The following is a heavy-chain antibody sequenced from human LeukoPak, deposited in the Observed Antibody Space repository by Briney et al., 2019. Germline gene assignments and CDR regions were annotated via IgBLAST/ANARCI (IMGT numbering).Heavy chain of an antibody. Sequence: EASVKVSCTASGGTFSSYAISWVRQAPGQGLEWMGGIIPIFGTANYAQKFQGRVTITADKSTSTAYMELSRLRSEDTAVYYCARAGVNYYYYYYMDVWGKGTTVTVSS. CDR1: GGTFSSYA. CDR3: ARAGVNYYYYYYMDV. V-gene: IGHV1-69*06. CDR2: IIPIFGTA. D-gene: IGHD3-10*01. J-gene: IGHJ6*03.